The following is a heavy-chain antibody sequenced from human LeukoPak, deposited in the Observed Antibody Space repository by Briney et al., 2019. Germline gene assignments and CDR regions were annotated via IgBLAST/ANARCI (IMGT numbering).Heavy chain of an antibody. CDR3: ARGIGDHGDSRGWFDP. CDR1: GGSFSGYY. Sequence: SETLSLTCAVYGGSFSGYYWSCIRQPPGKGLEWIGEINHSGSTNYNPSLKSRVTISVDTSKNQFSLKLTSVTAADTAVYYCARGIGDHGDSRGWFDPWGQGTLVTVSS. J-gene: IGHJ5*02. D-gene: IGHD4-17*01. CDR2: INHSGST. V-gene: IGHV4-34*01.